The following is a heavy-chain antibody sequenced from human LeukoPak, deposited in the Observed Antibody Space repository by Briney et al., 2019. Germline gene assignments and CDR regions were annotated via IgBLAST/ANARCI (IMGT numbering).Heavy chain of an antibody. CDR3: ARRGSFNWFDP. CDR1: GGSISNYY. CDR2: IYYSGTT. J-gene: IGHJ5*02. D-gene: IGHD3-10*01. Sequence: PSETLSLTCTVSGGSISNYYWNWIRQPPGKGLEWIGYIYYSGTTNYNPSLKSRVTISVDTSKNQLSLKLSSVTAADTAVYYCARRGSFNWFDPWGQGTLVTVSS. V-gene: IGHV4-59*01.